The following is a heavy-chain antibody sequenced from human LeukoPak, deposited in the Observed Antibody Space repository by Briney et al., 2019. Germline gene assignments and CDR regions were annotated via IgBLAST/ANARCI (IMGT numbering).Heavy chain of an antibody. D-gene: IGHD3-3*01. CDR2: IYTSGST. J-gene: IGHJ4*02. Sequence: SETLSLTCAASGGSISSGSNNWSWIPQPAGKGLEWIGRIYTSGSTNYNPSLKSRVTISVDTSKNQFSLKLSSVTAADTAVYYCASSDFWSGYYIDYWGQGTLVTVSS. V-gene: IGHV4-61*02. CDR1: GGSISSGSNN. CDR3: ASSDFWSGYYIDY.